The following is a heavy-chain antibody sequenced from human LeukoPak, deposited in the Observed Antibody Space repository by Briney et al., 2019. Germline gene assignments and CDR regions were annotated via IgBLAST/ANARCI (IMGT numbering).Heavy chain of an antibody. CDR3: ARDSNQGNWFDP. V-gene: IGHV1-69*13. J-gene: IGHJ5*02. Sequence: SVKVSCKASGGTFSSYAISWVRQAPGQGLEWMGGIIPIFGTANYAQKFQGRVTITADESTSTAYMELSSLRSEDAAVYYCARDSNQGNWFDPWGQGTLVTVSS. CDR1: GGTFSSYA. CDR2: IIPIFGTA. D-gene: IGHD1-14*01.